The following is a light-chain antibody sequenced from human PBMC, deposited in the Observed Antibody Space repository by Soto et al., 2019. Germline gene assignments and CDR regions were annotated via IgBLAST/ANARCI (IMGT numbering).Light chain of an antibody. J-gene: IGKJ1*01. CDR3: QQYNGWPPRT. CDR1: QSVSSN. Sequence: EIVMTHSPATLSVSPGERATLSCRASQSVSSNLAWYQQKPGQAPRLLIYDAFTRATGVPARFSGSGSGTDFTLTISSLQSEDFAVYYCQQYNGWPPRTFGQGTKVDIK. CDR2: DAF. V-gene: IGKV3-15*01.